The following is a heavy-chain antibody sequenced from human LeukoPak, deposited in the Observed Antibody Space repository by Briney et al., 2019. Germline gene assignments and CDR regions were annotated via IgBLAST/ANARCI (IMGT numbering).Heavy chain of an antibody. CDR3: ARGPRVYCSGGSCYEFDY. CDR2: IYYSGST. CDR1: GGSISSYC. Sequence: SETLSLTCTVSGGSISSYCWSWIRQPPGKGLEWIGYIYYSGSTNYNPSLKSRVTISIDTSKNQFSLKLNSVTTADTAIYYCARGPRVYCSGGSCYEFDYWGQGTLDTVSS. D-gene: IGHD2-15*01. J-gene: IGHJ4*02. V-gene: IGHV4-59*01.